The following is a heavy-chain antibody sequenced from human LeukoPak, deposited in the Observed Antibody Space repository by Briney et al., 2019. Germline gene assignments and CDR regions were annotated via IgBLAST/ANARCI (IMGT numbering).Heavy chain of an antibody. J-gene: IGHJ5*02. CDR2: ISGSGGST. Sequence: GGSLRLSCAASGFTFSSYAMSWVRQAPGKGLEWVSAISGSGGSTYYADSVKGRFTISRDNSKNTLYLQMNSLRAEDTAVYYCAKDERAAPRAVDWFGPWGQGTLVTVSS. CDR1: GFTFSSYA. D-gene: IGHD2-15*01. CDR3: AKDERAAPRAVDWFGP. V-gene: IGHV3-23*01.